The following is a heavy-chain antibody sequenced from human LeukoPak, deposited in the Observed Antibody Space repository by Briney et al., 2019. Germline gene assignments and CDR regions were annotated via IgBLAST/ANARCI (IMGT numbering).Heavy chain of an antibody. J-gene: IGHJ4*02. CDR2: IKQDGSEK. V-gene: IGHV3-7*01. D-gene: IGHD6-19*01. CDR3: AKDANSGWSFFDC. Sequence: QPGGSLRLSCAASGFTFSSYWMSWVRQAPGKGLEWVANIKQDGSEKYYVDSVKGRFTISRDNSKNTLYLQMNSLRAEDTAVYYCAKDANSGWSFFDCWGQGTLVTVSS. CDR1: GFTFSSYW.